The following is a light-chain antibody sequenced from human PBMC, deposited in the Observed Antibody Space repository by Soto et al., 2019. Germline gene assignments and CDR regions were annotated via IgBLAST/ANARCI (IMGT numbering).Light chain of an antibody. V-gene: IGKV3-11*01. CDR2: DAS. Sequence: IVLTQSPVTLALSPGERAVLSCRASQSVSTSLAWYQHKPGQAPRLFIYDASKRAPGIPARFSGSGSGTDFTLTISSLEPEDFAVYYCQVRDVWPSFGQGTXV. J-gene: IGKJ1*01. CDR1: QSVSTS. CDR3: QVRDVWPS.